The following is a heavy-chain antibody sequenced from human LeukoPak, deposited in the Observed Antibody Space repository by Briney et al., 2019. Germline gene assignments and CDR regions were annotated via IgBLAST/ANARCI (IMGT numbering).Heavy chain of an antibody. J-gene: IGHJ3*02. D-gene: IGHD3-3*01. CDR2: IYTSGST. V-gene: IGHV4-4*07. Sequence: SETLSLTCTVSGGSISSYYWSWIRQPAGMGLEWIGRIYTSGSTNYNPSLKSRVTMSVDTSKNQFSLKLSSVTAADTAVYYCARSEWQRRAFDIWGQGTMVTVSS. CDR1: GGSISSYY. CDR3: ARSEWQRRAFDI.